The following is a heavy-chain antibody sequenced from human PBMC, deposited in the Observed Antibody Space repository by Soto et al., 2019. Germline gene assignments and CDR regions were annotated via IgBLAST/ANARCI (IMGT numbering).Heavy chain of an antibody. CDR3: ASGGTIVVVTAIVYNWFDP. Sequence: ASVKVSCKASGYTFTGYYMHWVRQAPGQGLEWMGWINPNSGGTNYAQKFQGRVTMTRDTSISTAYMELSRLRSDDTAVYYCASGGTIVVVTAIVYNWFDPWGQGTLVTVSS. J-gene: IGHJ5*02. V-gene: IGHV1-2*02. CDR2: INPNSGGT. D-gene: IGHD2-21*02. CDR1: GYTFTGYY.